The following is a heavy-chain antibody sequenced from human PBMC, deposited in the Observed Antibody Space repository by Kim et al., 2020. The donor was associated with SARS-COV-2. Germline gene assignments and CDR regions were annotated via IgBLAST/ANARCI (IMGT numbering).Heavy chain of an antibody. V-gene: IGHV3-21*01. CDR1: GFTFSNYN. D-gene: IGHD3-22*01. Sequence: GGSLRLSCAASGFTFSNYNMNWVRQAPGKGLEWVSSIDSSSTYIYYGDSVKGRFTVSRDNAKSSLYLQMNNLRAEDTAVYYCARVSSYFYDSSGRAFENWCQGTMVTVSS. J-gene: IGHJ3*02. CDR3: ARVSSYFYDSSGRAFEN. CDR2: IDSSSTYI.